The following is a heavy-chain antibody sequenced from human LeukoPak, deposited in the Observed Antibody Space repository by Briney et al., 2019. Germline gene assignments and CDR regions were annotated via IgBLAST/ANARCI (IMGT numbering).Heavy chain of an antibody. V-gene: IGHV3-15*01. CDR1: GFTFSNAW. D-gene: IGHD2-15*01. CDR3: TTSDIVVVVAAFDY. Sequence: GGSLGLSCAASGFTFSNAWMSWVRQAPGKGLEWVGRIKSKTDGGTTDYAAPVKGRFTISRDDSKNTLYLQMNSLKTEDTAVYYCTTSDIVVVVAAFDYWGQGTLVTVSS. J-gene: IGHJ4*02. CDR2: IKSKTDGGTT.